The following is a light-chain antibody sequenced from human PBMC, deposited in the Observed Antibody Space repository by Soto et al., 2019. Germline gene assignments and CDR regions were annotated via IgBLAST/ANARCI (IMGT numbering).Light chain of an antibody. Sequence: DVVMTQSPLSLPVTLGQAASISCRSSQSLVHGDGNTYLSWFQQRPGQSPRRLIYKVSNRDSGVPDRFTGSGSGTDFTLQISRVEAADVGVYYCMQGTYWPCTFGQGTKLDIK. V-gene: IGKV2-30*02. CDR3: MQGTYWPCT. CDR2: KVS. J-gene: IGKJ2*02. CDR1: QSLVHGDGNTY.